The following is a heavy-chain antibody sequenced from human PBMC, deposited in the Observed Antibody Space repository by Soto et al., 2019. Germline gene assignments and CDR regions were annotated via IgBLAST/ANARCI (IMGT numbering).Heavy chain of an antibody. D-gene: IGHD3-22*01. CDR1: GFTFSSYS. CDR2: ISSSSSTI. J-gene: IGHJ5*02. V-gene: IGHV3-48*02. Sequence: TGGSLRLSCAASGFTFSSYSMNWVRQAPGKGLEWVSYISSSSSTIYYADSVKGRFTISRDNAKNSLYLQMNSLRDEDTAVYYCARMTYDSRGYYLNWFDPWGQGTQVTVSS. CDR3: ARMTYDSRGYYLNWFDP.